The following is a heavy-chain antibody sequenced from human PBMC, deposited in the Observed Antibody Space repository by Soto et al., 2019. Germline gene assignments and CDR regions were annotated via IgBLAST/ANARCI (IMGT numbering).Heavy chain of an antibody. CDR3: ARRLTGRTTGDWFDP. D-gene: IGHD1-20*01. CDR1: GFIFSDYY. V-gene: IGHV3-11*01. Sequence: VQLVESGGGLVKPGGSLRRSCAASGFIFSDYYMAWIRQAPGKGLEWVSDISSGGGAKNVADSVRGRFTISRDNANNSLYLQMNSLRPEDTAVYYCARRLTGRTTGDWFDPWGQGILVTVSS. J-gene: IGHJ5*02. CDR2: ISSGGGAK.